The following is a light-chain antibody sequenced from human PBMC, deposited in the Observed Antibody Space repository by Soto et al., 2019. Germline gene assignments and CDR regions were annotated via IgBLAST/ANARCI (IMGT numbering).Light chain of an antibody. CDR3: QQYTNTNNPWM. V-gene: IGKV1-5*01. CDR1: QTISTC. CDR2: DGS. J-gene: IGKJ1*01. Sequence: DIQVTQSPPTLSASVGDRVTLSCRASQTISTCLALYQQKPGKAPKLLVYDGSTLQSGVASRFSGSGSGTEFTLIISGLQPDDSATYYCQQYTNTNNPWMFGQGTKVDIK.